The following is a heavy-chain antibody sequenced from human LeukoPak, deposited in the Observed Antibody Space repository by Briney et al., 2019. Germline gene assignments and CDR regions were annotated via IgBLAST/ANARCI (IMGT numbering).Heavy chain of an antibody. CDR3: ARHTKFDYGDYVPAYFDY. V-gene: IGHV5-51*01. D-gene: IGHD4-17*01. Sequence: GESLKISCKGSGYSFTNYWIGWVRQMPGKGLEWMGIIYPGDSDTRYSPSFQGQVTISSDKSISTAYLQWSSLKASDTDMYYCARHTKFDYGDYVPAYFDYWGQGTLVTVSS. CDR1: GYSFTNYW. CDR2: IYPGDSDT. J-gene: IGHJ4*02.